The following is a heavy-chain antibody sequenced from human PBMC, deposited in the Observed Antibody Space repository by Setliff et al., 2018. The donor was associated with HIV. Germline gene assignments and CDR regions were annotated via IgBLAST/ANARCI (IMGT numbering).Heavy chain of an antibody. V-gene: IGHV1-3*01. CDR1: GYTFTSYA. CDR3: ARDPPYSYGYTSYYGMGV. CDR2: INAGNGNT. D-gene: IGHD5-18*01. J-gene: IGHJ6*02. Sequence: ASVKVSCKASGYTFTSYAMHWVRQAPGQRLEWMGWINAGNGNTKYSQKFQGRVTITRDTSASTAYMELSSLRSEDTAVYYCARDPPYSYGYTSYYGMGVWGQGTTVTVSS.